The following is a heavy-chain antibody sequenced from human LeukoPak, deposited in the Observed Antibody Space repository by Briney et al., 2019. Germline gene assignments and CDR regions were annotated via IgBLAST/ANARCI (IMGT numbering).Heavy chain of an antibody. CDR3: ARSRHYYEAYYFDY. D-gene: IGHD3-22*01. Sequence: SETLSLTCTVSGGSISSSSYYWGWIRQPPGKGLEWIGRIYYSGSTYYNPSLKSRVTISVDTSKNQFSLKLSSVTAADTAVYYCARSRHYYEAYYFDYWGQGTLVTVSS. V-gene: IGHV4-39*07. CDR1: GGSISSSSYY. CDR2: IYYSGST. J-gene: IGHJ4*02.